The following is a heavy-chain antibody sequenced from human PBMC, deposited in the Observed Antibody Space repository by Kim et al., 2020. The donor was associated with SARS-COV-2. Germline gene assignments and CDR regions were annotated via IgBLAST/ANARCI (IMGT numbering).Heavy chain of an antibody. Sequence: GGSLRLSCAASGLRFSNAWMSWVRQAPGKGLEWIGRIKSKTDGGTIDYIAPVEGRFTISRDDSKNTLYLQMNSLKTEDTAVYYCTTGTRPYWGQGTLFTVSS. CDR1: GLRFSNAW. CDR2: IKSKTDGGTI. CDR3: TTGTRPY. D-gene: IGHD3-10*01. J-gene: IGHJ4*02. V-gene: IGHV3-15*01.